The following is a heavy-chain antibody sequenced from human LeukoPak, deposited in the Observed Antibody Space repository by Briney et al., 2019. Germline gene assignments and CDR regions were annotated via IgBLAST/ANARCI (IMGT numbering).Heavy chain of an antibody. CDR2: FDPEDGET. CDR1: GYTLTELS. V-gene: IGHV1-24*01. CDR3: ARGTIVNTIQLWLRPRYYYMDV. Sequence: GASVKVSCKVSGYTLTELSMHWVRQAPGKGLEWMGGFDPEDGETIYAQKFQGRVTMTEDTSTDTAYMEVSSLRSEDTAVYYCARGTIVNTIQLWLRPRYYYMDVWGKGTTVTVSS. D-gene: IGHD5-18*01. J-gene: IGHJ6*03.